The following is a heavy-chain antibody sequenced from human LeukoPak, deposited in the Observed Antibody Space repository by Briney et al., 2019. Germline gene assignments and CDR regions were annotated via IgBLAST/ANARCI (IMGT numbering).Heavy chain of an antibody. D-gene: IGHD3-3*01. CDR2: IYYSGST. J-gene: IGHJ5*02. CDR3: ATSYDFWSGYYFA. CDR1: GGSIRSYY. Sequence: SETLSLTCTVSGGSIRSYYWSWIRQPPGKGLEWIGYIYYSGSTNYNPSLKSRVTISVDTSKNQFSLRLSSVTAADTAVYYCATSYDFWSGYYFAWGQGTLVTVSS. V-gene: IGHV4-59*01.